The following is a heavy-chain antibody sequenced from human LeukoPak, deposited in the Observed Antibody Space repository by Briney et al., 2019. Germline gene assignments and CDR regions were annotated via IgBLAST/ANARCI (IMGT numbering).Heavy chain of an antibody. CDR2: IYYSGST. CDR3: ARENYGSGSYYNLD. CDR1: GFTFSSYA. J-gene: IGHJ4*02. Sequence: LRLSCAASGFTFSSYAMSWVRQPPGKGLEWIGYIYYSGSTYYNPSLKSRVTISVDTSKNQFSLKLSSVTAADTAVYYCARENYGSGSYYNLDWGQGTLVTVSS. D-gene: IGHD3-10*01. V-gene: IGHV4-30-4*08.